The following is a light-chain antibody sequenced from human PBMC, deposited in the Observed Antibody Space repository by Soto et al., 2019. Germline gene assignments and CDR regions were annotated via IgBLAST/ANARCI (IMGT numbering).Light chain of an antibody. V-gene: IGKV1-5*01. CDR1: QSISSW. CDR3: QQYISRT. Sequence: DIPMTQSPSTLSASVGDRVTITCRASQSISSWLAWYQQKPGKAPKLLIYDASSLESGVPSRFSGSGSGTEFTLTISSLQPDDFATYYCQQYISRTFGQGTKVEIK. J-gene: IGKJ1*01. CDR2: DAS.